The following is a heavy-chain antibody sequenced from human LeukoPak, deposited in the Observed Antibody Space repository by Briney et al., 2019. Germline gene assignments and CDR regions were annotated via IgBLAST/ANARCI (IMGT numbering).Heavy chain of an antibody. CDR2: ISWNSGSI. D-gene: IGHD6-13*01. V-gene: IGHV3-9*01. J-gene: IGHJ4*02. CDR1: GFTFDDYA. CDR3: AKLGGIAAAAGPIDY. Sequence: SLRLSCAASGFTFDDYAMHWVRQAPGKGLEWVSGISWNSGSIGYADSVKGRFTISRDNAKNSLYLQMNSLRAEDTALYYCAKLGGIAAAAGPIDYWGQGTLVTVSS.